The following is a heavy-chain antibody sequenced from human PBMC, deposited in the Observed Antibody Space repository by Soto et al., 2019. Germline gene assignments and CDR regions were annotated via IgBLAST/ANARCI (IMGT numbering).Heavy chain of an antibody. CDR1: GFMFSTYW. J-gene: IGHJ4*02. D-gene: IGHD7-27*01. CDR2: IKEDGSEK. Sequence: LRLSCAASGFMFSTYWMSWVRQAPGKGLEWVANIKEDGSEKYYVDSVKGRFTISRDNARNSLYLQMNSLRAEDTAVYYCASRPTGDSDYWGQGTLVTVSS. CDR3: ASRPTGDSDY. V-gene: IGHV3-7*01.